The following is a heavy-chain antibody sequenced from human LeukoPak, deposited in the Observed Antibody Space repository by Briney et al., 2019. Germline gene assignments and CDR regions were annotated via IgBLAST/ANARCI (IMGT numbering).Heavy chain of an antibody. V-gene: IGHV3-23*01. J-gene: IGHJ5*02. Sequence: GGSLRLSCAASGFTFSDYAMSWVRQAPGKGLEWVSAISGSGGTTYYADSVKGRFTISRDNSMNTLYLQMNSLRAEDTAVFYCARGDCSSTSCSSTPKNWFDPWGQGTLVSVSS. CDR3: ARGDCSSTSCSSTPKNWFDP. D-gene: IGHD2-2*01. CDR1: GFTFSDYA. CDR2: ISGSGGTT.